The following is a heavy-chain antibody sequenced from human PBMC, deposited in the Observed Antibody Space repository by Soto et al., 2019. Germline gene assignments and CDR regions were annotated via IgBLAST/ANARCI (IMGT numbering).Heavy chain of an antibody. Sequence: QVQLVQSGAEVKKPGSSVKVSCKASGCTFSSYAISWVRQAPGQGLEWMGGIIPIFGTANYAQKFQGRVTITADESTSTAYMELSSLRSEDTAVYYCAGVLKGYYDSSGYAFDIWGQGTMVTVSS. J-gene: IGHJ3*02. CDR2: IIPIFGTA. CDR3: AGVLKGYYDSSGYAFDI. D-gene: IGHD3-22*01. V-gene: IGHV1-69*01. CDR1: GCTFSSYA.